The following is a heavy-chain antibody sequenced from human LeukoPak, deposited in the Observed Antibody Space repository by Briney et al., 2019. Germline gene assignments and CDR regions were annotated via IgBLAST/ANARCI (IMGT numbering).Heavy chain of an antibody. CDR3: ARVGYDFWSGYDI. J-gene: IGHJ3*02. CDR2: ISSSSSYI. Sequence: GGSLRLSCAASGFTFSTYGLHWVRQAPGKGLEWVSSISSSSSYIYYADSVKGRFTISRDNAKNSLYLQMNSLRAEDTAVYYCARVGYDFWSGYDIWGQGTMVTVSS. V-gene: IGHV3-21*01. D-gene: IGHD3-3*01. CDR1: GFTFSTYG.